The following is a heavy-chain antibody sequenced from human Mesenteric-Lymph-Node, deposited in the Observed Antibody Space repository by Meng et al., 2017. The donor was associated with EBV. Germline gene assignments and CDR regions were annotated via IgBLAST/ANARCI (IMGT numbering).Heavy chain of an antibody. CDR1: GSTVTSYA. CDR2: SNTDTGNP. D-gene: IGHD1-26*01. CDR3: ARDSGSYYYYFDY. Sequence: QGQLVQSGSEVRKPVSSVKVSCKASGSTVTSYAINWVRQAPGQGLEWMGWSNTDTGNPTYAQDLAGRFVFSLDTSVSTAYLQISSLKADDTAVYYCARDSGSYYYYFDYWGQGTLVTVSS. J-gene: IGHJ4*02. V-gene: IGHV7-4-1*02.